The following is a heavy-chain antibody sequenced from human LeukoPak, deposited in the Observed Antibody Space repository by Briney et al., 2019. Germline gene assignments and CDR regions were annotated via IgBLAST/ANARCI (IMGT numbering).Heavy chain of an antibody. V-gene: IGHV1-2*02. Sequence: ASVKVSCKASGYTFTGYYMHWVRQAPGQGLEWMGWINPNSGGTNYAQKFQGRVTMTRDTSISTAYMELSRLRSDDAAVYYCARVGRYSGYDLDYWGQGTLVTVSS. CDR1: GYTFTGYY. J-gene: IGHJ4*02. CDR2: INPNSGGT. D-gene: IGHD5-12*01. CDR3: ARVGRYSGYDLDY.